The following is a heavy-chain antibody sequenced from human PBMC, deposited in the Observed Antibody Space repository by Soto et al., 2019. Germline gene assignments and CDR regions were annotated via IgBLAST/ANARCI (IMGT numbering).Heavy chain of an antibody. CDR1: GGTFSSYA. J-gene: IGHJ4*02. D-gene: IGHD2-21*02. V-gene: IGHV1-69*06. Sequence: SVKVSCKASGGTFSSYAISWVRQAPGQGLEWMGGIIPIFGTANYAQKFQGRVTITADKSTSTAYMELSSLRSEDTAVYYCARALYCGGDCYRDYWGQGTLVTVSS. CDR3: ARALYCGGDCYRDY. CDR2: IIPIFGTA.